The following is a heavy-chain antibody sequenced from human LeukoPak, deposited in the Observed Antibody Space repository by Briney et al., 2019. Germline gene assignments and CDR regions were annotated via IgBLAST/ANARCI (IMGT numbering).Heavy chain of an antibody. V-gene: IGHV4-59*08. CDR2: IYNSGSS. J-gene: IGHJ6*02. Sequence: SETLSLTCTVSGVSISSYYWSWIRQPPGKGLEWIGNIYNSGSSNYNPSLKSRVTISVDTSQNQFSLKLSSVTAADTAVYYCARTPTVDILTGKTAGYYYYGMDVWGQGTTVTVSS. CDR3: ARTPTVDILTGKTAGYYYYGMDV. CDR1: GVSISSYY. D-gene: IGHD3-9*01.